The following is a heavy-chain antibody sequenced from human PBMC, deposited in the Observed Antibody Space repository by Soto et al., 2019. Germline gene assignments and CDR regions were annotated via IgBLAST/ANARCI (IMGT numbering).Heavy chain of an antibody. V-gene: IGHV1-69*01. CDR2: IIPMFGTA. J-gene: IGHJ5*02. Sequence: QVQLVQSGAEVKKPGSSVKVSCKASGGTFSRDAISWVRQAPGQGLEWMGGIIPMFGTAKYVQKFQVRLTITADESTTTAYMELRSLRSDDTAVYYCARGVVVVAASQLGWFDPWGQGTLVTVSS. CDR1: GGTFSRDA. D-gene: IGHD2-15*01. CDR3: ARGVVVVAASQLGWFDP.